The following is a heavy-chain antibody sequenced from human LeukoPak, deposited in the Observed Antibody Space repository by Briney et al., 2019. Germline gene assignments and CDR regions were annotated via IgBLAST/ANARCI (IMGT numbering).Heavy chain of an antibody. CDR2: ISGSGDNT. J-gene: IGHJ4*02. CDR3: AKGSYYDSSGSFYSDY. V-gene: IGHV3-23*01. CDR1: GFTFSSYA. D-gene: IGHD3-22*01. Sequence: GSLRLSCAASGFTFSSYAMSWVRQAPGKGLERVSGISGSGDNTYYADSVKGRFTISRDNSKNTLYVQVNSLGTEDTAAYYCAKGSYYDSSGSFYSDYWGQGTLVTVSS.